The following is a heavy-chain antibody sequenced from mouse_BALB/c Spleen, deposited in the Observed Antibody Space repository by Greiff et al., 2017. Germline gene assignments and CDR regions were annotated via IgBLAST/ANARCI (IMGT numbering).Heavy chain of an antibody. CDR3: TREGGAYGYVLYAMDY. CDR1: GYTFTSYW. V-gene: IGHV1S22*01. D-gene: IGHD2-2*01. Sequence: LQQPGSELVRPGASVKLSCKASGYTFTSYWMHWVKQRPGQGLEWIGNIYPGSGSTNYDEKFKSKATLTVDTSSSTAYMQLSSLTSEDSAVYYCTREGGAYGYVLYAMDYWGQGTSVTVSS. J-gene: IGHJ4*01. CDR2: IYPGSGST.